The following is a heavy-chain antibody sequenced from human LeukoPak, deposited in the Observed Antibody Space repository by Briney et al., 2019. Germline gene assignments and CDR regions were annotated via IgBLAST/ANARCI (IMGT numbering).Heavy chain of an antibody. CDR1: GFTFSRYA. D-gene: IGHD1-26*01. J-gene: IGHJ4*02. V-gene: IGHV3-30*04. CDR2: ISYDGSHK. Sequence: GGSLRLSCVASGFTFSRYAMHWVRQAPGKGLEWVAVISYDGSHKYYADSVKGRFTISRDNSKNTLYLQVNSLRAEDTAVYYCAKGGKWDVTPFDYWGQGTLVTVSS. CDR3: AKGGKWDVTPFDY.